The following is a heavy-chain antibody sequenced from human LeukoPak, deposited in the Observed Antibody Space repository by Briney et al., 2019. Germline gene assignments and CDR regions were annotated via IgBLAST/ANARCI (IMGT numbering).Heavy chain of an antibody. J-gene: IGHJ4*02. CDR3: AKGLGGRGYSYGFDY. CDR2: IYSGGST. CDR1: GFTVSSNY. Sequence: GGSLRLSRAASGFTVSSNYMSWVRQAPGKGLEWVSIIYSGGSTFYADSVKGRFTTSRDNSKNTLYLQMNSLRAEDTAVYYCAKGLGGRGYSYGFDYWGQGTLVTVSS. D-gene: IGHD5-18*01. V-gene: IGHV3-53*01.